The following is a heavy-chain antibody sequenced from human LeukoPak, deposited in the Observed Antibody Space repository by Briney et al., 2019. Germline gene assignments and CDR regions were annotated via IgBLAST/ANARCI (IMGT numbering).Heavy chain of an antibody. V-gene: IGHV3-23*01. D-gene: IGHD1-26*01. Sequence: GGSLRLSCAASGFTFSSYAMSWVRQAPGKGLEWVSAISGSGGSTYYADSVKGRFTISRDNSKSTLHLQMNSLRAEDTAVYYCANIVGATDFDYWGQGTLVTVSS. CDR3: ANIVGATDFDY. CDR2: ISGSGGST. CDR1: GFTFSSYA. J-gene: IGHJ4*02.